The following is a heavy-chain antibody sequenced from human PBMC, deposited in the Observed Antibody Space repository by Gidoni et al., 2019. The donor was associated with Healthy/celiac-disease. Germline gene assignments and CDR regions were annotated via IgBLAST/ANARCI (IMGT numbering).Heavy chain of an antibody. CDR2: ITAGNGNT. CDR3: ARVEWELLNAFDI. Sequence: QVQLVQSGAEVKKPGASVKVSCKASVYTFTSYAMHWVRQAPGQRLEWMGWITAGNGNTKYSQKFQGRVTITRDTSASTAYMELSSLRSEDTAVYYCARVEWELLNAFDIWGQGTMVTVSS. CDR1: VYTFTSYA. V-gene: IGHV1-3*01. J-gene: IGHJ3*02. D-gene: IGHD1-26*01.